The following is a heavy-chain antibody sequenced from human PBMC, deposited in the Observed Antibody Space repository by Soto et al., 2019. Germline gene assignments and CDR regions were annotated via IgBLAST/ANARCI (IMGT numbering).Heavy chain of an antibody. CDR3: ARLTYYDILTGPNWFDP. CDR1: GGSISSYY. J-gene: IGHJ5*02. CDR2: IYYSGST. Sequence: SETLSLTWTVSGGSISSYYWSWIRQPPGKGLEWIGYIYYSGSTNYNPSLKSRVTISVDTSKNQFSLKLSSVTAADTAVYYCARLTYYDILTGPNWFDPWGQGTLVTVSS. V-gene: IGHV4-59*08. D-gene: IGHD3-9*01.